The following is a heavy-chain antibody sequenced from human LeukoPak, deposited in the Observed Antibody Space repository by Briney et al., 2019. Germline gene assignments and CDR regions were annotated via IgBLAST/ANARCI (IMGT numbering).Heavy chain of an antibody. CDR2: IYTSGST. D-gene: IGHD3-3*01. CDR3: ATLYYDFWSGYYPYFDY. J-gene: IGHJ4*02. Sequence: SETLSLTCTVSGGSISSYYWSWIRQPAGKGLEWIGLIYTSGSTNYNPSLKSRVTMSVDTSKNQFSLKLSSVTAADTAVYYCATLYYDFWSGYYPYFDYWGQGTLVTVSS. CDR1: GGSISSYY. V-gene: IGHV4-4*07.